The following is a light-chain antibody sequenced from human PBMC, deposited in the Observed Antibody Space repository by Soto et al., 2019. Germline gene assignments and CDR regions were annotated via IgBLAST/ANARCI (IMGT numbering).Light chain of an antibody. Sequence: EIVLTPAAVTLSLSPCERATLSWRASQSLTNSFIAWYQQKPGQAPRLLIYDTSSRATGIPDRFSGSGSGTDFTLTISRLEPEDFAVFFCQQYGTSEIIFGQGTRLEIK. CDR1: QSLTNSF. V-gene: IGKV3-20*01. CDR2: DTS. J-gene: IGKJ5*01. CDR3: QQYGTSEII.